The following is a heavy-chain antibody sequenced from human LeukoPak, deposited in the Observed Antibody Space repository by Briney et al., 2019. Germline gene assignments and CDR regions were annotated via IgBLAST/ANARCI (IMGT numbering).Heavy chain of an antibody. V-gene: IGHV3-21*01. CDR3: ARGHSGSYQRTDAFDI. CDR2: IDSSSGYT. Sequence: PGGSLRLSCAASGFIFSSYEMNWVRQAPGKGLEWVSSIDSSSGYTYYVDSVKGRFSVSRDNAKNSLYLQMNSLRAEDTAIYYCARGHSGSYQRTDAFDIWGQGTMVTVSS. CDR1: GFIFSSYE. J-gene: IGHJ3*02. D-gene: IGHD1-26*01.